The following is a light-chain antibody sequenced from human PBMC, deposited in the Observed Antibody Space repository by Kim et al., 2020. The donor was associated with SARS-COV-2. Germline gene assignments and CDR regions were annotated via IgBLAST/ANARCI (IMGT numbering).Light chain of an antibody. CDR3: SSYTSSSTQI. CDR2: DVT. CDR1: SSDIGGYNY. V-gene: IGLV2-14*03. J-gene: IGLJ2*01. Sequence: QSALTQPASVSGSPGQSITISCTGTSSDIGGYNYVSWYQQHPGKAPKLMIYDVTTRPSGVSSRFSGSKSGNTASLTISGLQADDESDYYCSSYTSSSTQILGGGTQLTVL.